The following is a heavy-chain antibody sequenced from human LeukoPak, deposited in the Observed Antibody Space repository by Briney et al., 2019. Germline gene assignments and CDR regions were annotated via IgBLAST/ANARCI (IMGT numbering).Heavy chain of an antibody. CDR3: ARDPHWNDVPYFDY. CDR2: ISYDGSNK. Sequence: PGGSLRLSCAAPGFTFSSYGMHWVRQAPGKGLEWVAVISYDGSNKYYADSVKGRFTISRDNAKNSLYLQMNSLRAEDTAVYYCARDPHWNDVPYFDYWGQGTLVTVSS. J-gene: IGHJ4*02. CDR1: GFTFSSYG. V-gene: IGHV3-30*03. D-gene: IGHD1-1*01.